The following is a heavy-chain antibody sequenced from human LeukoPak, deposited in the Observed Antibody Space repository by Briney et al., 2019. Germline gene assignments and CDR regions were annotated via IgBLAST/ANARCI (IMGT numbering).Heavy chain of an antibody. Sequence: ASVKVSCKVSGYTLTELSMHWVRQAPGKGLEWMGGFDPEDGETIYAQKLQGRVTMTADTSTSTAYMGLRSLRSDDTAVYYCARVTYYYDTSGYRYWGQGTLVTVSS. CDR1: GYTLTELS. CDR3: ARVTYYYDTSGYRY. D-gene: IGHD3-22*01. V-gene: IGHV1-24*01. CDR2: FDPEDGET. J-gene: IGHJ4*02.